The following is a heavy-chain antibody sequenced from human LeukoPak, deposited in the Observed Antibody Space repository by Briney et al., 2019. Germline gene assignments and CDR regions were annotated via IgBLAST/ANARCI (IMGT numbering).Heavy chain of an antibody. J-gene: IGHJ6*04. CDR1: GFTFDDYA. D-gene: IGHD3-10*02. V-gene: IGHV3-9*01. CDR3: AELGITMIGGV. Sequence: GGSLRLSCAASGFTFDDYAMHWVRQAPGKGLEWVSGISWNSGSIGYADSVKRRFTISRDNAKNSLYLQMNSLRAEDTAVYYCAELGITMIGGVWGKGTTVTISS. CDR2: ISWNSGSI.